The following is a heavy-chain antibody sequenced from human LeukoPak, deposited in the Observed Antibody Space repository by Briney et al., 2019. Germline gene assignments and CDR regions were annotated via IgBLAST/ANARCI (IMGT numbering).Heavy chain of an antibody. CDR3: ARDWGFGDSEDWFDP. Sequence: SETLSLTCTVSGGGLSYYWGWIRQPPGKGLEWIGSVHHTGSTYYNPSLRSRVSISVDKSTNHISLEATSVTAADTAVYYCARDWGFGDSEDWFDPWGQGTLVTVSS. V-gene: IGHV4-39*07. CDR1: GGGLSYY. CDR2: VHHTGST. J-gene: IGHJ5*02. D-gene: IGHD3-10*01.